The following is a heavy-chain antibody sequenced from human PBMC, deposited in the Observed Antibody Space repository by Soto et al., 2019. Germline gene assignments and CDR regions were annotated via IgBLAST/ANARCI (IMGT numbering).Heavy chain of an antibody. CDR3: ARQTTGERQWTFDY. Sequence: QLQLQESGPGLVKPSETLSLTCIVSGDSFSSGFYYWGWIRQPPGKGLEWIATLHFGGTTFYSPSVDSRVTTSVDAPKNQFSLRLSSVTAADTALYYCARQTTGERQWTFDYWGQGTLVTVSS. CDR2: LHFGGTT. V-gene: IGHV4-39*01. D-gene: IGHD4-17*01. CDR1: GDSFSSGFYY. J-gene: IGHJ4*02.